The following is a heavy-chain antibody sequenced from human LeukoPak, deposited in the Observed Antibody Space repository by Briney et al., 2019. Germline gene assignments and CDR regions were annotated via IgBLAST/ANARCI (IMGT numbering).Heavy chain of an antibody. V-gene: IGHV1-18*01. CDR3: ARQGYSGHSQGAADY. J-gene: IGHJ4*02. Sequence: ASVKVSCKASGYTFSIYGFSWVRQAPGQGLEWMGWISVYNGNTNYAQKFQGRVTMTADTSTSTAHMELRSLRSDDTAVYYCARQGYSGHSQGAADYWGQGTLVTVSS. CDR1: GYTFSIYG. CDR2: ISVYNGNT. D-gene: IGHD4-23*01.